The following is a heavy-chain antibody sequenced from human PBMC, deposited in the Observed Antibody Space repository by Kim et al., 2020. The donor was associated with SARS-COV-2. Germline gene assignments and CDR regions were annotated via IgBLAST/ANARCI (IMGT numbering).Heavy chain of an antibody. CDR3: AKLKAGIHMDV. Sequence: GGSLRISCVASGFTFSSYAMGWVRQAPGKGLEWVSGISGNGASTYYADSAKGRFTISRDNSKNTLYLQVSSLRAEDTATYYCAKLKAGIHMDVWGQGTTVTVSS. D-gene: IGHD6-13*01. J-gene: IGHJ6*02. CDR1: GFTFSSYA. V-gene: IGHV3-23*01. CDR2: ISGNGAST.